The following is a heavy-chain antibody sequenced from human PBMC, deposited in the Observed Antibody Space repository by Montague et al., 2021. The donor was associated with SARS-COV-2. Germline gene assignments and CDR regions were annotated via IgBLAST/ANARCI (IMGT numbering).Heavy chain of an antibody. J-gene: IGHJ6*03. CDR3: ARMRFFDWPPHYYMDV. Sequence: TLSLTCAVYGGSFSVYYWSWIRQPPGKGLEWIGEINHSGSTNYNPSLKSRVTISVDTSKNQVSLKLSSVTAADTAVCYCARMRFFDWPPHYYMDVWGKGTTVTVSS. D-gene: IGHD3-9*01. CDR2: INHSGST. CDR1: GGSFSVYY. V-gene: IGHV4-34*01.